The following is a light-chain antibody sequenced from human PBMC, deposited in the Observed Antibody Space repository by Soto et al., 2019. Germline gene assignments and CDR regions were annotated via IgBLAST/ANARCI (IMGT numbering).Light chain of an antibody. CDR3: AAWDDSLSGRYV. CDR2: DND. J-gene: IGLJ1*01. V-gene: IGLV1-47*02. Sequence: QSVLTQPPSVSAAPGQKVTISCSGSSSNIGSNYVYWYQQLPGTAPKLLIYDNDQRPSGVPDRISGSKSGTSASLAISGLRSEDEADYYCAAWDDSLSGRYVFGTGTKLTVL. CDR1: SSNIGSNY.